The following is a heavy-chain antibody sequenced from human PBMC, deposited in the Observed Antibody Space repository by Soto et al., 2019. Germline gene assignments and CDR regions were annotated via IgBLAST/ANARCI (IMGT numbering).Heavy chain of an antibody. CDR3: AKDATDDGSGYFCFGC. CDR2: IKQDGSEK. D-gene: IGHD3-22*01. CDR1: GFTFRYYW. J-gene: IGHJ4*02. Sequence: GGSLRLSCAASGFTFRYYWMSWVRQAPGKGLEWVANIKQDGSEKYYVDSVKGRFTISRDNARNSLYLQMNSLRAEDTAVYYCAKDATDDGSGYFCFGCWGQGSIVTVYS. V-gene: IGHV3-7*03.